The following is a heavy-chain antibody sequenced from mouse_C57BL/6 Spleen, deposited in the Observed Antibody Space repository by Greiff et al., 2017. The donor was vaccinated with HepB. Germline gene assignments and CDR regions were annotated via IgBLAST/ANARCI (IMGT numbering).Heavy chain of an antibody. J-gene: IGHJ3*01. CDR1: GFTFSSYA. CDR2: ISDGGSYT. V-gene: IGHV5-4*01. D-gene: IGHD1-1*01. Sequence: EVQRVESGGGLVKPGGSLKLSCAASGFTFSSYAMSWVRQTPEKRLEWVATISDGGSYTYYPDNVKGRFTISRDNAKNNLYLQMSHLKSEDTAMYYCASPTTVVAPFAYWGQGTLVTVSA. CDR3: ASPTTVVAPFAY.